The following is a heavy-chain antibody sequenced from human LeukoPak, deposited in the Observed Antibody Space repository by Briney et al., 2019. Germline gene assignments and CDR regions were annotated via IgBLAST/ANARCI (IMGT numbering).Heavy chain of an antibody. CDR1: GLTFSSYW. CDR3: ARIEDTRYCSSTSCYSPFDY. V-gene: IGHV3-74*01. CDR2: INSDGSST. J-gene: IGHJ4*02. D-gene: IGHD2-2*01. Sequence: GGSLRLSCAASGLTFSSYWMHWVRQAPGKGLVWVSRINSDGSSTSYADSVKGRFTISRDNAKNTLYLQMNSLRAEDTAVYYCARIEDTRYCSSTSCYSPFDYWGQGTLVTVSS.